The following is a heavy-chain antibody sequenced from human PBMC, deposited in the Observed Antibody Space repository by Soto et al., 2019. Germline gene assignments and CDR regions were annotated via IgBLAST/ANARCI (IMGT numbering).Heavy chain of an antibody. CDR3: ARDGRRYYYYYGMDV. V-gene: IGHV4-59*01. CDR2: IYYSGST. CDR1: GGSMSSYY. Sequence: SETLSPTCPGSGGSMSSYYWSWIRQPPGKGLEWIGYIYYSGSTNYNPSLKSRVTISVDTSKNQFSLKLSSVTAADTAVYYCARDGRRYYYYYGMDVWGKGTTVTVSS. J-gene: IGHJ6*04.